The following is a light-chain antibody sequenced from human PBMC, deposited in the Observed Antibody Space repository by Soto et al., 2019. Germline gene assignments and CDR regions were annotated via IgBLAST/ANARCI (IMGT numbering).Light chain of an antibody. CDR2: LAS. J-gene: IGKJ2*01. CDR1: QSISSW. Sequence: DIQMTQSPSTLSASVGDRVTITCRASQSISSWLAWYQQKPGKAPKLLIYLASSLESGVPSRFSGSGSGTEFTLTISRLQPDDFATYYCQQYDSYSRTFGQGTKLEI. CDR3: QQYDSYSRT. V-gene: IGKV1-5*03.